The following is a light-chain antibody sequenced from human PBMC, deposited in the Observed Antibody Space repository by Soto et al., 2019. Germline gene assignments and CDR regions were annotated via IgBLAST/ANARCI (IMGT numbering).Light chain of an antibody. CDR2: GNS. CDR1: SSNIGAGYD. Sequence: QPVLTQPPSVSGAPGQRVTISCTGSSSNIGAGYDVHWYQQLPGTAPKLLIYGNSNRPSGVPDRFSGSKSGTSASLAITGLQPEDEADYYCQSYDSSLSGSGVFGGGTKLTVL. CDR3: QSYDSSLSGSGV. V-gene: IGLV1-40*01. J-gene: IGLJ3*02.